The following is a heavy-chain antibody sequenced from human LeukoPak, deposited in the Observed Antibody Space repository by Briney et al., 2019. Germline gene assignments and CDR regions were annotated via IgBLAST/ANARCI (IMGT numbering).Heavy chain of an antibody. V-gene: IGHV4-34*01. D-gene: IGHD3-16*01. Sequence: SETLSLTCAVYGGSFSGYYWSWIRQPPGKGLEWIGEINHSGSTKYNPSTQSRVTISVDTSKNQFSLKLSSVTAADTAVYYCARGRRSVQRVAGGYYYYMDVWGKGTTVTVSS. J-gene: IGHJ6*03. CDR1: GGSFSGYY. CDR2: INHSGST. CDR3: ARGRRSVQRVAGGYYYYMDV.